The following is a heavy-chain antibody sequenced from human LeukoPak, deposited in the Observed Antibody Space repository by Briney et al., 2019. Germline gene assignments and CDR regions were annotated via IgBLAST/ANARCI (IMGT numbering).Heavy chain of an antibody. J-gene: IGHJ4*02. D-gene: IGHD3-3*01. CDR1: GFTFEDYG. V-gene: IGHV3-20*04. CDR2: INWNGGST. Sequence: GGSLSLSCAASGFTFEDYGMSWVRQAPGKGLEWVSGINWNGGSTGYADSVKGRFTISRDNAKNSLYLQMNSLRAEDTALYYCARDLGQFLEWLSKPSYFDYWGQGTLVTVSS. CDR3: ARDLGQFLEWLSKPSYFDY.